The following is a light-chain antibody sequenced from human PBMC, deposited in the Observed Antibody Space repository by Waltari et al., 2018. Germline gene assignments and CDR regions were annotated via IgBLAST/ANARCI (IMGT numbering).Light chain of an antibody. J-gene: IGKJ5*01. CDR3: QQGRSWPPVT. Sequence: EIVLTQSPATLSLSPGERATLFCMASQSVGNYLAWYQQTPGLAPRLLIYDTSNRATGIPARFSGSGSGTDFTLTISSLEPEDFAFYYCQQGRSWPPVTFGQGTRLEIK. V-gene: IGKV3-11*01. CDR1: QSVGNY. CDR2: DTS.